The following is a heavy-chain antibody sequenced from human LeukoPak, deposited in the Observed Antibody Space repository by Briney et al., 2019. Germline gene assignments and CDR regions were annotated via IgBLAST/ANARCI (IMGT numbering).Heavy chain of an antibody. D-gene: IGHD3-22*01. Sequence: SETLSLTCTVSGGSISSSSYYWGWIRQPPGKGLEWIGSIYYSGSTYYNPSLKSRVTISVDTSKNQFSLKLSPVTAAETAVYYCAKQASTYYYESSGSPPFDYGGQGTLVTVSS. CDR1: GGSISSSSYY. CDR3: AKQASTYYYESSGSPPFDY. CDR2: IYYSGST. J-gene: IGHJ4*02. V-gene: IGHV4-39*01.